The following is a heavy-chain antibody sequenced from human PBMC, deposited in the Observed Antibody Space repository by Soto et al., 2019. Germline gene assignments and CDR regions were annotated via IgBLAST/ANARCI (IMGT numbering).Heavy chain of an antibody. J-gene: IGHJ4*02. CDR3: GKDIRSGSIDY. D-gene: IGHD1-1*01. CDR1: GYSITIHG. V-gene: IGHV3-33*02. CDR2: IWSHGTDQ. Sequence: GGSLRLSCAASGYSITIHGMHWVRQAPGKGLEWVALIWSHGTDQYYADSVRGRFTVSRDTSTNTVFLQMHSLRADDTATYYCGKDIRSGSIDYWGQGT.